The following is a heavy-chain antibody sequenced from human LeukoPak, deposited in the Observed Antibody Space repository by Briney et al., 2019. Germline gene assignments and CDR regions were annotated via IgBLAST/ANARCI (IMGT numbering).Heavy chain of an antibody. D-gene: IGHD1-26*01. CDR1: GFTFSSYA. J-gene: IGHJ6*03. CDR2: ISGNGGST. CDR3: ARDGSESYYPYYYYYYYMDV. V-gene: IGHV3-64*01. Sequence: GGSLRLSCAASGFTFSSYAMHWVRQAPGKGLEYVSAISGNGGSTYYANSVKGRFTISRDNSKNTLYLQMGSLRAEDMAVYYCARDGSESYYPYYYYYYYMDVWGKGTTVTVSS.